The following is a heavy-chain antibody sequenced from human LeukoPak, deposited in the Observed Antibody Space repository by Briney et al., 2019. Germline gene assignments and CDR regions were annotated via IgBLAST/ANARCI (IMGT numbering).Heavy chain of an antibody. CDR2: MNPNSGNT. CDR1: GYTFTSYD. Sequence: VVSVKVSCKASGYTFTSYDINWVRQATGQGLEWMGWMNPNSGNTGYAQKFQGRVTMTRNASISTAYMELSSLRSEDTAVYYCARPFYSSSRLPIDPWGQGTLVTVSS. J-gene: IGHJ5*02. D-gene: IGHD6-6*01. CDR3: ARPFYSSSRLPIDP. V-gene: IGHV1-8*01.